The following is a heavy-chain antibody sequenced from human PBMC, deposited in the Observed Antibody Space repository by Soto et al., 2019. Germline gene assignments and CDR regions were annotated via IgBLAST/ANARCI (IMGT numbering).Heavy chain of an antibody. V-gene: IGHV3-33*01. Sequence: GGSLRLSCAASGFTFSSYGMHWVRQAPGKGLEWVAVIWYDGSNKYYADSVKGRFTISRDNSKNTLYLQMNSLRAEDTAVYFCASVRSSRWHPGGTDVCGKGTSLTGSS. CDR2: IWYDGSNK. D-gene: IGHD6-19*01. CDR1: GFTFSSYG. CDR3: ASVRSSRWHPGGTDV. J-gene: IGHJ6*04.